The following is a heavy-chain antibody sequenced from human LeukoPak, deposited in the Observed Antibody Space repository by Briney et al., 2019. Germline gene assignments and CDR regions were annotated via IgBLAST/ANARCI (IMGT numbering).Heavy chain of an antibody. CDR2: IYYSGST. D-gene: IGHD3-3*01. V-gene: IGHV4-59*01. J-gene: IGHJ6*02. CDR1: GGSISSYY. CDR3: ARGNLEWSSKPYGMDV. Sequence: SETLSLTCTVSGGSISSYYWSWIRQPPGKGLEWIGYIYYSGSTNYNPSLKSRVTISVDTSKNQFSLKLSSVTAADTAVYYCARGNLEWSSKPYGMDVWGQGTTVAVSS.